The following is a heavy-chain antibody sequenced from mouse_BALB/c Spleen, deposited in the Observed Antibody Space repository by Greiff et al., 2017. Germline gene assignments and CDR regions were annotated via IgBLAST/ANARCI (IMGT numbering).Heavy chain of an antibody. CDR2: FYPGDGDT. CDR1: GYAFSSYW. J-gene: IGHJ4*01. D-gene: IGHD2-4*01. V-gene: IGHV1-80*01. CDR3: ASDGRLRRGGAMDY. Sequence: QVQLQQSGAELVRPGSSVKISCKASGYAFSSYWRNWVKQRLGQGLVWIGQFYPGDGDTNYNGKFKGKATLTSDKSSSTAYMQFSSLTSEDSAVYFSASDGRLRRGGAMDYGGQGTSVTVSS.